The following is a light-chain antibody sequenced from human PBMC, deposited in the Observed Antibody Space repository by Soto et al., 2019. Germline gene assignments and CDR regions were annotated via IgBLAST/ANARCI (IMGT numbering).Light chain of an antibody. J-gene: IGLJ2*01. CDR2: EVS. CDR1: SSDIGIYNF. V-gene: IGLV2-14*01. CDR3: SSFSGSSTLVL. Sequence: QSALTQPASVSGSPGQSITISCSGTSSDIGIYNFVSWYQHFPGKAPKLLIYEVSNRPSGVSNRFSGSKSGNTASLTISGLQADDEADYYCSSFSGSSTLVLFGGGTQLTVL.